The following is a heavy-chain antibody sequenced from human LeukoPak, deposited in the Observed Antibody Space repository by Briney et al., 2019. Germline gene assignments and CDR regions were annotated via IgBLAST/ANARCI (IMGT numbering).Heavy chain of an antibody. J-gene: IGHJ5*02. CDR1: GYTFTGYY. V-gene: IGHV1-2*02. CDR2: INPNSGGT. D-gene: IGHD3-9*01. Sequence: GASVKVSCKASGYTFTGYYTHWVRQAPGQGLEWMGWINPNSGGTNYAQKFQGRVTMTRDTSISTAYMELSRLRSDDTAVYYCARAKILTGYYVAAADTWGQGTLVTVSS. CDR3: ARAKILTGYYVAAADT.